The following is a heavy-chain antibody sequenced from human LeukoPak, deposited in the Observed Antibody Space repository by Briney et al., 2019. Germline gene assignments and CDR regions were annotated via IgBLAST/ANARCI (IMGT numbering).Heavy chain of an antibody. V-gene: IGHV4-30-4*01. CDR1: GGSISSGDYY. D-gene: IGHD4-11*01. J-gene: IGHJ6*02. CDR2: IYYSGST. Sequence: PSETLSLTCTVSGGSISSGDYYWSWIRQPPGKGLEWIGYIYYSGSTYYNPSLKSRVTISVDTSKNQFSLKLSSVTAADTAVYYCARDYSNYAPPSADYYYYGMDVWGQGTTVTVSS. CDR3: ARDYSNYAPPSADYYYYGMDV.